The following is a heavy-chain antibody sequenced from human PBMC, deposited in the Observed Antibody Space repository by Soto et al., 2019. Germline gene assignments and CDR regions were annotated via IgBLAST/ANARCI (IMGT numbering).Heavy chain of an antibody. J-gene: IGHJ5*02. CDR2: MNPNSGNT. CDR1: GYTFTSYD. Sequence: ASVKVSCKASGYTFTSYDINWFRQATGQGLEWMGWMNPNSGNTGYAQKFQGRVTMTRNTSISTAYIELSSLRSEDTAVYYCARGHGYRHPDWFEPWGQGTMVTVSS. D-gene: IGHD5-18*01. V-gene: IGHV1-8*01. CDR3: ARGHGYRHPDWFEP.